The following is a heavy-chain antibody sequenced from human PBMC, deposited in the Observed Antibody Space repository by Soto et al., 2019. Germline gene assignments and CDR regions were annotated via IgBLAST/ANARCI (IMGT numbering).Heavy chain of an antibody. Sequence: QVLLVQSGAEVKKPGSSVKVSCKVSGGTFSSYAISWVRQAPGQGLEWMGQIIPLFGTSKYAQKFQGRVTITADKSTSTAYMELSSLKSEDTAFYYCARLYSGSPYWYFDLWGRGTLVTVSS. J-gene: IGHJ2*01. V-gene: IGHV1-69*06. CDR2: IIPLFGTS. CDR3: ARLYSGSPYWYFDL. CDR1: GGTFSSYA. D-gene: IGHD1-26*01.